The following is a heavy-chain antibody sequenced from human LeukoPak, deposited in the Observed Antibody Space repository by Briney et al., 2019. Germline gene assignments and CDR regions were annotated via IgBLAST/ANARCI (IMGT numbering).Heavy chain of an antibody. D-gene: IGHD2-15*01. V-gene: IGHV3-21*01. CDR3: ARVLDSSSSRYQAFPY. J-gene: IGHJ4*02. CDR2: ISTSSTYI. CDR1: GFTFGIHG. Sequence: GGSLRLSCVGSGFTFGIHGMNWVRQAPGKGLEWVSFISTSSTYIKYADSLKGRFTVSRDNAKNSLYLQMNSLRAEDTAVYYCARVLDSSSSRYQAFPYWGQGTLVTVSS.